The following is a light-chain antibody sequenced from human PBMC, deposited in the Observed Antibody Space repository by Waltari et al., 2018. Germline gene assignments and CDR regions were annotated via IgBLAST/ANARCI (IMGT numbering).Light chain of an antibody. J-gene: IGKJ4*01. CDR2: WAS. Sequence: DIVMTQSPDSLAVSLGERATMSCKSSQSVLYSPYNKNYFGWYQQKPGQPPKLLIYWASTRESGVPDRFSGSGSGTDFTLTISNLQAEDVAVYYCLQYYSAPRTFGGGTKVEIK. CDR1: QSVLYSPYNKNY. V-gene: IGKV4-1*01. CDR3: LQYYSAPRT.